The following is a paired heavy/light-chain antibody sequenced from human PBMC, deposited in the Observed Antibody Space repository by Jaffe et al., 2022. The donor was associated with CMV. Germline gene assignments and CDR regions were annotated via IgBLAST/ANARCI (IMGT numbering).Heavy chain of an antibody. J-gene: IGHJ4*02. CDR3: ARDHSTGYRHFDS. D-gene: IGHD3-9*01. V-gene: IGHV3-7*03. CDR2: IKQEGSET. CDR1: GFSFRSFW. Sequence: EAQLVESGGGLVQPGGSLRLSCAASGFSFRSFWMSWVRQAPGKWLEWVASIKQEGSETYYADSVKGRFSISRDNAKNSLFLHVNSLRADDTAVYFCARDHSTGYRHFDSWGRGIVVTVSS.
Light chain of an antibody. CDR1: ELGKKY. CDR3: QTWDSSSYYV. CDR2: QDN. J-gene: IGLJ1*01. V-gene: IGLV3-1*01. Sequence: ELAQPPSVSVSPGQTASITCSGDELGKKYVYWYQQKAGQSPVVVIYQDNLRPSGISGRFSGSNSGNTATLTISDTQTVDEAHYYCQTWDSSSYYVFGTGTQVTVL.